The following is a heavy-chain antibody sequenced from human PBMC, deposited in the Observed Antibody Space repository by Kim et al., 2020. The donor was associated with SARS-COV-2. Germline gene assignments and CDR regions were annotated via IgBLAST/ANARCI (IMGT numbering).Heavy chain of an antibody. V-gene: IGHV3-74*01. CDR3: AGNAFSDHIF. Sequence: ADSVKGRFPISRDNAKNTLYLQMNSPRADDTAVYYCAGNAFSDHIFWGQGTLVTVSS. D-gene: IGHD3-3*02. J-gene: IGHJ4*02.